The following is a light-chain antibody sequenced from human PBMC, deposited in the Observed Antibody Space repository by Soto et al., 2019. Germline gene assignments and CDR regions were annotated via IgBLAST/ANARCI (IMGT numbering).Light chain of an antibody. CDR3: YSFAGFNTQ. V-gene: IGLV2-23*02. CDR1: SSGIGTFNL. Sequence: QSALTQPASVSGSPGQSIAISCTGNSSGIGTFNLVSWYQQHPGRAPKLIIYEVNKRPSGISSRFSASKSGNTASLTISGLQADDGADYYCYSFAGFNTQFGGGTKLTVL. CDR2: EVN. J-gene: IGLJ2*01.